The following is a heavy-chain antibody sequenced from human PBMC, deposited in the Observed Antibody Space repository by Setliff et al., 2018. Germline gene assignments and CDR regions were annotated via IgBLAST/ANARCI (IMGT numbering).Heavy chain of an antibody. D-gene: IGHD3-22*01. CDR1: GYTFTSYG. Sequence: ASVKVSCKASGYTFTSYGISWVRQAPGQGLERMGWISAYNGNTNYAQKLQGRVTMTTDTSTSTAYMELRSLRSDDTAVYYCARDRSGAGDYYDSSGYYDYWGQGTLGTVSS. CDR3: ARDRSGAGDYYDSSGYYDY. CDR2: ISAYNGNT. V-gene: IGHV1-18*01. J-gene: IGHJ4*02.